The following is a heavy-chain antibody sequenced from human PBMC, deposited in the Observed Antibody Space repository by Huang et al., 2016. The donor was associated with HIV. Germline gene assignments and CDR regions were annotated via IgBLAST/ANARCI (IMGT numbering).Heavy chain of an antibody. CDR3: TKGHYYDTNGYVAFDI. D-gene: IGHD3-22*01. J-gene: IGHJ3*02. CDR2: ISDDGSSK. Sequence: QVQLVESGGGVVRPGRSLRLSCAASRFTFSKFAMHWVRKAPGKGLEWMAVISDDGSSKHYADSVTGRLTISRDKSNNTLYLQMNSLTVEDTAVYYCTKGHYYDTNGYVAFDIWGQGTMVTVSS. V-gene: IGHV3-30*18. CDR1: RFTFSKFA.